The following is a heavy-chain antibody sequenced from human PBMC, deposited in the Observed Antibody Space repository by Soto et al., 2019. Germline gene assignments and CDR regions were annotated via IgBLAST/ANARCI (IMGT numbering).Heavy chain of an antibody. CDR1: GFTFSDYG. D-gene: IGHD2-15*01. CDR2: ISHDGSNE. CDR3: AKRRGAGGHFYY. Sequence: GRSLRLSCAGSGFTFSDYGLHWVRQVPGKGLEWVALISHDGSNEFYEDSVKGRFTISRDNSRNKLSLQMNRLTVEDTAVYFCAKRRGAGGHFYYWGQGALVTVPS. J-gene: IGHJ4*02. V-gene: IGHV3-30*18.